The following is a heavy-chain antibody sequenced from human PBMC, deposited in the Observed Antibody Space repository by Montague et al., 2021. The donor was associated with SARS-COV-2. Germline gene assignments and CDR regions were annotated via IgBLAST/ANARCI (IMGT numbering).Heavy chain of an antibody. J-gene: IGHJ4*02. Sequence: TLSLTCTVSGDSITSDVSYWSWIRQPAGKGLEWIGRIYTTGSTNYNPSLKSRPTISLDTSKNQFSLKLGSVTAADTAVYYCARDDFRWDFDCWGQGTLVTVSS. CDR3: ARDDFRWDFDC. CDR1: GDSITSDVSY. D-gene: IGHD2/OR15-2a*01. CDR2: IYTTGST. V-gene: IGHV4-61*02.